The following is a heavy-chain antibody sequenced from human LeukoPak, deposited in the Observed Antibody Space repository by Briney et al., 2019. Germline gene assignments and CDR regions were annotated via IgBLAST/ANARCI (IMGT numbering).Heavy chain of an antibody. CDR1: GFTFTSYG. D-gene: IGHD3-22*01. CDR2: MSPNSGNT. Sequence: ASVKVSCKASGFTFTSYGFSWVRQAPGQGLEWMGWMSPNSGNTGYAQKFQGRVTMTRNTSISTAYMELSSLRSEDTAVYYCARAQGGYDRSGYHEYFQHWGQGTLVTVSS. J-gene: IGHJ1*01. CDR3: ARAQGGYDRSGYHEYFQH. V-gene: IGHV1-8*02.